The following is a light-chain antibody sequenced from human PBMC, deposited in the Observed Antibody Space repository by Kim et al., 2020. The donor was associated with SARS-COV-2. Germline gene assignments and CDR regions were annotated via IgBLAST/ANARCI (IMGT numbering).Light chain of an antibody. CDR1: QRVSSSY. V-gene: IGKV3-20*01. Sequence: SPGERATLSCRASQRVSSSYLAWYPQKAGQAPRLLIYGASSRATVIPDRFSGSGSGTDFTLTISRLEPEDFAVYYCQQYDSSPITFGQGTRLEIK. CDR3: QQYDSSPIT. CDR2: GAS. J-gene: IGKJ5*01.